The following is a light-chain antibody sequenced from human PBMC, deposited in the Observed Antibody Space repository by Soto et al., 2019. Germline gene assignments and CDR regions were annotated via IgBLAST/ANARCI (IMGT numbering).Light chain of an antibody. J-gene: IGKJ2*01. CDR3: HQYSSWPPGT. CDR1: QSISRS. CDR2: DAS. V-gene: IGKV3-15*01. Sequence: EIVLTQSPAILSVSPGERATLSCRASQSISRSLAWYQQKPGQAPRLLISDASTRATGIPAGFSGSGSGTEFTLTISSLQSEDFALYYCHQYSSWPPGTFGQGTKVDIK.